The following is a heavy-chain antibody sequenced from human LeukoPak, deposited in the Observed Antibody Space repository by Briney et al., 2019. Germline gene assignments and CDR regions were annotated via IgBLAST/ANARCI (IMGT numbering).Heavy chain of an antibody. D-gene: IGHD5-18*01. CDR2: INSGGTVT. V-gene: IGHV3-74*01. J-gene: IGHJ3*02. CDR3: AKGVRGYSYPRDAFDI. CDR1: GFTFSDFW. Sequence: GGSLRLSCAASGFTFSDFWMHWVRQAPGKGLVWVSRINSGGTVTNYADSVKGRFTISRDNSKNTLYLQMNSLRAEDTAVYYCAKGVRGYSYPRDAFDIWGQGTMVTVSS.